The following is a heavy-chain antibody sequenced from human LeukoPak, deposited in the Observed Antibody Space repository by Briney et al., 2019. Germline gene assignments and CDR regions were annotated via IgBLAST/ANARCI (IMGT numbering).Heavy chain of an antibody. CDR1: GGSISSYY. D-gene: IGHD2/OR15-2a*01. V-gene: IGHV4-59*01. CDR2: IYYSGST. J-gene: IGHJ4*02. Sequence: SETLSLTCTVSGGSISSYYWSWTRQPPGRGLEWIGHIYYSGSTDYNPSFQSRVSISVDTSKKQFSLKLTSVTAADTAVYYCAKGFCIAWYDFLFDYWGQGSLVTVSS. CDR3: AKGFCIAWYDFLFDY.